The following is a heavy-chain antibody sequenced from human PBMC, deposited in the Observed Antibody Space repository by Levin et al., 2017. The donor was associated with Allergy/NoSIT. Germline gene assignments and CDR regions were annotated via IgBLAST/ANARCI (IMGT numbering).Heavy chain of an antibody. V-gene: IGHV3-30*18. Sequence: GGSLRLSCAASGFTFSSYGMHWVRQAPGKGLEWVAVISYDGSNKYYADSVKGRFTISRDNSKNTLYLQMNSLRAEDTAVYYCAKDRDWGKIDYWGQGTLVTVAA. CDR1: GFTFSSYG. D-gene: IGHD3-16*01. J-gene: IGHJ4*02. CDR3: AKDRDWGKIDY. CDR2: ISYDGSNK.